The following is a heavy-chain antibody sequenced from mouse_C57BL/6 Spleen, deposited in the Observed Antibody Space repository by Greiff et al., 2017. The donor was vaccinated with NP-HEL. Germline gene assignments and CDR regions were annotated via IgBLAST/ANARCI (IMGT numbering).Heavy chain of an antibody. V-gene: IGHV1-52*01. J-gene: IGHJ4*01. CDR2: IDPSDSET. Sequence: QVQLQQPGAELVRPGSSVKLSCKASGYTFTSYWMHWVKQRPIQGLEWIGNIDPSDSETHYNQKFKDKATLTVDKSSSTAYMQLSSLTSEDSAVYDCARWGSSLYAMDYWGQGTSVTVSS. CDR1: GYTFTSYW. CDR3: ARWGSSLYAMDY. D-gene: IGHD1-1*01.